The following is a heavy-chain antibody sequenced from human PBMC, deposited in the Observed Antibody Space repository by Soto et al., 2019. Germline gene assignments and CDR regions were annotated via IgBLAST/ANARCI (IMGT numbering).Heavy chain of an antibody. CDR3: ARHIYSVIPEYKTRYCTNGVCLVYYMDV. CDR2: IYYSGST. J-gene: IGHJ6*03. V-gene: IGHV4-39*01. CDR1: GGSISSSSYY. D-gene: IGHD2-8*01. Sequence: SETLSLTCTVSGGSISSSSYYWGWIRQPPGKGLEWIGSIYYSGSTYYNPSLKSRVTISVDTSKNQFSLKLSSVTAADTAVYYCARHIYSVIPEYKTRYCTNGVCLVYYMDVWGKGTTVTVSS.